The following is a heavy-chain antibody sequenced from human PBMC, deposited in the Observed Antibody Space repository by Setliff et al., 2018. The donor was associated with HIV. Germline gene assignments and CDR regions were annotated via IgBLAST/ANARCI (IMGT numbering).Heavy chain of an antibody. D-gene: IGHD3-10*01. J-gene: IGHJ4*02. CDR3: ARGSPMVRGVTTPFDY. Sequence: SETLSLTCTVSGGSISSSSYYWGWIRQPPGKGLEWIGSIYYSGSTYYNPSLKSRVSLSVDTSRNQFSLKLTSVTAADTAVYYCARGSPMVRGVTTPFDYWGQGTLVTSPQ. CDR1: GGSISSSSYY. CDR2: IYYSGST. V-gene: IGHV4-39*01.